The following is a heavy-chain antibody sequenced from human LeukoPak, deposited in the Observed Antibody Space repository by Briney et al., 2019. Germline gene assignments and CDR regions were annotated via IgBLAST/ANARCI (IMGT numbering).Heavy chain of an antibody. D-gene: IGHD3-10*01. CDR3: ARDGFSYGPGAAMGY. V-gene: IGHV3-21*01. Sequence: GGSLRLSCAASGFTFSSHTMNWVRQAPGKGLEWVSAISSSSTYIYYADSVKGRFTISRDNAKNSLYLQMNSLRGEDTAVYYCARDGFSYGPGAAMGYWGQGTLVTVSS. CDR1: GFTFSSHT. CDR2: ISSSSTYI. J-gene: IGHJ4*02.